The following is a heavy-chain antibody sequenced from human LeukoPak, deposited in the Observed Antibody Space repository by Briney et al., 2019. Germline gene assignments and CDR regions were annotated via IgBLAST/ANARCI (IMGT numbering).Heavy chain of an antibody. CDR1: GFTFSSYS. D-gene: IGHD2-2*01. J-gene: IGHJ4*02. V-gene: IGHV3-23*01. CDR3: AKCNGYVVVPAAPIDY. CDR2: ISGSGGST. Sequence: GGSLRLSCAASGFTFSSYSINWVRQAPGKGLEWVSAISGSGGSTYYADSVKGRFTISRDNSKNTLYLQMNSLRAEDTAVYYCAKCNGYVVVPAAPIDYWGQGTLVTVSS.